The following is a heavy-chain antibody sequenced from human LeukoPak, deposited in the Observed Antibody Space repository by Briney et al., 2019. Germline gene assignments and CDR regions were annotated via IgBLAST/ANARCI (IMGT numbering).Heavy chain of an antibody. V-gene: IGHV1-3*03. Sequence: GASVKVSCKASGYTFTSYAMHWVRQAPGQRLEWMGWINAGNGNTKYSQEFQGRVTITRDTSASTAYMELSSLRSEDMAVYYCARGAILWFGELLPFDYWGQGTLVTVSS. CDR1: GYTFTSYA. CDR2: INAGNGNT. D-gene: IGHD3-10*01. CDR3: ARGAILWFGELLPFDY. J-gene: IGHJ4*02.